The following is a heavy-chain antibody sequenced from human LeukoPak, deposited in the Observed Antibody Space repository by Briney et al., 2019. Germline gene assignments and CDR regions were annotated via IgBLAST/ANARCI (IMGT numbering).Heavy chain of an antibody. D-gene: IGHD3-10*01. CDR3: ARAPDYGSGSYVSTPFDH. CDR1: GFTFSSYA. CDR2: ISYDGSNK. V-gene: IGHV3-30-3*01. J-gene: IGHJ4*02. Sequence: GGSLRLSCAASGFTFSSYAMHWVRQAPGKGLEWVAVISYDGSNKYYADSVKGRFTISRDNSKSTLYLQMNSLRAEDTAVYYCARAPDYGSGSYVSTPFDHWGQGTLVTVSS.